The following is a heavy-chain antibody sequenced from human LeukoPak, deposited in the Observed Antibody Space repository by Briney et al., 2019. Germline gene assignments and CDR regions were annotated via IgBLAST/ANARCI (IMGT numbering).Heavy chain of an antibody. D-gene: IGHD3-22*01. CDR2: IIPILGIA. CDR1: GGTFSSYA. V-gene: IGHV1-69*04. Sequence: SVKVSCKAYGGTFSSYAIRWVRQAPGQGLEWMGRIIPILGIANYAQKFQGRVTITADKSTSTAYMELSSLRSEDTAVYYCARDPHTTYYYDSSGYSTPDYWGQGTLVTVSS. CDR3: ARDPHTTYYYDSSGYSTPDY. J-gene: IGHJ4*02.